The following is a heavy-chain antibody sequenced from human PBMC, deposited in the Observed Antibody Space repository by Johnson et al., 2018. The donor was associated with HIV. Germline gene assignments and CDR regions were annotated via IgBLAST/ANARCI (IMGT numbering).Heavy chain of an antibody. D-gene: IGHD3-22*01. CDR3: AKYHDYYDSSGSAFDI. Sequence: VQLVESGGGVVRPGGSLRLSCAASGFTFSSYAMSWVRQAPGKGLEWVSAISGSGGSTYYADSVKGRFTISRDNSKHTLYLQMNSLRAEDTAVYYCAKYHDYYDSSGSAFDIWGQGTMVTVSS. V-gene: IGHV3-23*04. J-gene: IGHJ3*02. CDR2: ISGSGGST. CDR1: GFTFSSYA.